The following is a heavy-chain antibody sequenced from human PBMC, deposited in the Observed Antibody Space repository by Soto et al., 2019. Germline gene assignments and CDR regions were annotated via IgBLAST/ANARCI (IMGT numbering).Heavy chain of an antibody. CDR1: GGSITSNNYY. V-gene: IGHV4-39*02. CDR3: ARGYYDSSSYFPVLR. J-gene: IGHJ4*02. Sequence: SETLSLTCTVSGGSITSNNYYWGWIRQPPGKGLQWIGSFDYSGSTFYNPSLKSRVTISVDTSKNHLSLRLSSVTAADTAVYYCARGYYDSSSYFPVLRWGQGTVVTVSS. CDR2: FDYSGST. D-gene: IGHD3-22*01.